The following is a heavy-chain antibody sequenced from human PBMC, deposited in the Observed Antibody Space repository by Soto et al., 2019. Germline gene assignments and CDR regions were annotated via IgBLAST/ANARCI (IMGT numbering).Heavy chain of an antibody. CDR1: GGSFSGYY. Sequence: SETLSLTCADYGGSFSGYYWSWIRQPPGKGLEWIGEINHSGSTNYNPSLKSRVTISVDTSKNQFSLKLSSVTAADTAVYYCARVRQSGLYYYYGMDVWGQGTTVTVSS. CDR3: ARVRQSGLYYYYGMDV. V-gene: IGHV4-34*01. CDR2: INHSGST. D-gene: IGHD3-10*01. J-gene: IGHJ6*02.